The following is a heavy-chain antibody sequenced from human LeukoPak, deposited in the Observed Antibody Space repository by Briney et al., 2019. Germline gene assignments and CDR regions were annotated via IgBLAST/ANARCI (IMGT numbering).Heavy chain of an antibody. Sequence: SETLSLTCTVSGGSISSGDYYWSWIRQPPGKGLEWIGYIYYSGSTYYSPSLKSRVTISVDTSKNQFSLKLSSVTAADTAVYYCARGFGSTVTTGTSGPWGQGTLVTVSS. D-gene: IGHD4-17*01. J-gene: IGHJ5*02. V-gene: IGHV4-30-4*01. CDR1: GGSISSGDYY. CDR2: IYYSGST. CDR3: ARGFGSTVTTGTSGP.